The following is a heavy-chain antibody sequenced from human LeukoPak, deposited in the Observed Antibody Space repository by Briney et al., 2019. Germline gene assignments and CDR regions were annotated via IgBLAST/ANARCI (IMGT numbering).Heavy chain of an antibody. D-gene: IGHD2-15*01. CDR2: IRNKANSYTT. Sequence: GGSLRLSCAASGFTFNDAWMSWVRQAPGKGLEWVGRIRNKANSYTTEYVASVKGRFTISRDDSKNSLYLQMNSLITEDTAVYYCARMLSSKFCSGDSCYSGNYFDFWGQGALVTVSS. CDR1: GFTFNDAW. J-gene: IGHJ4*02. V-gene: IGHV3-72*01. CDR3: ARMLSSKFCSGDSCYSGNYFDF.